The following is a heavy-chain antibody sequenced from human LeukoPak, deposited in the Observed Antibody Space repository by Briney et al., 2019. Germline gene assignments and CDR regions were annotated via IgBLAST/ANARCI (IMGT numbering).Heavy chain of an antibody. V-gene: IGHV1-24*01. CDR2: FNREDAAP. J-gene: IGHJ4*02. D-gene: IGHD3-22*01. Sequence: ASVKVSCNVSGYSVTELSMHWVRQAPGLGLEWMGGFNREDAAPIYAQQFQGRVTMTEDTSTDTAYMELSSLRSEDTALYYCATLDSYYDKSGRPLLPDWGQGTLVTVSS. CDR3: ATLDSYYDKSGRPLLPD. CDR1: GYSVTELS.